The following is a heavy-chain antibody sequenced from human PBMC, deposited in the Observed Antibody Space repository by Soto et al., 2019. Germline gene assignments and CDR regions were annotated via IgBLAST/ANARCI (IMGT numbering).Heavy chain of an antibody. J-gene: IGHJ4*02. Sequence: GSLRLSCAASGFTFSSYSMNWVRQAPGKGLEWVSYISSSSSTIYYADSVKGRFTISRDNAKNSLYLQMNSLRDEDTAVYYCARGGLVGYDFWSGYYTAGIDYWGQGTLVTVSS. CDR3: ARGGLVGYDFWSGYYTAGIDY. CDR1: GFTFSSYS. D-gene: IGHD3-3*01. V-gene: IGHV3-48*02. CDR2: ISSSSSTI.